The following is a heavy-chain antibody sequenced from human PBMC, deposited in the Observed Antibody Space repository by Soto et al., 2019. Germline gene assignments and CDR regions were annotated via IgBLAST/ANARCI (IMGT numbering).Heavy chain of an antibody. D-gene: IGHD3-10*01. J-gene: IGHJ6*02. V-gene: IGHV3-23*01. Sequence: GGSLRLSCAASGFTFSSYAMSWVRQAPGKGLEWVSAISGSGGSTYYADSVKGRFTISRDNSKNTLYLQMNSLRAEDTAVYYCAKDRIHYGSGTILPRGGMDVWGQGTTVIVSS. CDR2: ISGSGGST. CDR3: AKDRIHYGSGTILPRGGMDV. CDR1: GFTFSSYA.